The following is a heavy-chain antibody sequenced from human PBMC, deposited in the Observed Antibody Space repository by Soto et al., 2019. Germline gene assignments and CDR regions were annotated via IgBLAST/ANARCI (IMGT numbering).Heavy chain of an antibody. D-gene: IGHD1-26*01. J-gene: IGHJ6*02. CDR2: INHSGST. CDR3: ARASVGASGAYYYYGMDV. V-gene: IGHV4-34*01. Sequence: SETLSLTCAVYGGSFSGYYWSWIRQPPGKGLEWIGEINHSGSTNYNPSLKSRVTISVDTSKNQFSLKLSSVTAADTAVYYCARASVGASGAYYYYGMDVWGQGTTVTVSS. CDR1: GGSFSGYY.